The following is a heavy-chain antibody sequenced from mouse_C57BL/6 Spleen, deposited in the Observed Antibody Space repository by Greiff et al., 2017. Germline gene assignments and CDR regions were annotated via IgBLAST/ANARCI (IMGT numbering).Heavy chain of an antibody. D-gene: IGHD2-4*01. Sequence: VQLQQSGAELVKPGASVKLSCTASGFNIKDYYMHWVKQRTEQGLEWIGRIDPADGETKYAPKFQGKATLTADTSSNSAYLQLSSLTSEDSAVYDGSPCDDYDGYGYFDCWGTGTTGTVSS. V-gene: IGHV14-2*01. CDR1: GFNIKDYY. CDR2: IDPADGET. J-gene: IGHJ1*03. CDR3: SPCDDYDGYGYFDC.